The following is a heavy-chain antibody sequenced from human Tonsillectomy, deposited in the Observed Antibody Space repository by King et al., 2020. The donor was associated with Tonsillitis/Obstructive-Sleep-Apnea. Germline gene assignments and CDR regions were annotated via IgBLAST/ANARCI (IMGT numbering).Heavy chain of an antibody. CDR2: IYYSGCT. D-gene: IGHD2-8*01. V-gene: IGHV4-59*01. CDR1: GGSISSSY. J-gene: IGHJ3*02. CDR3: ARDMVLEAGGDAFDI. Sequence: QLQESGPGLVKPSETLSLTCTVSGGSISSSYWSWIRQPPGKGLEWIGYIYYSGCTNYNPSLKSRVTISVDTSKNQFSLRLSSVTAADTAVYYCARDMVLEAGGDAFDIWGQGTMVTVSS.